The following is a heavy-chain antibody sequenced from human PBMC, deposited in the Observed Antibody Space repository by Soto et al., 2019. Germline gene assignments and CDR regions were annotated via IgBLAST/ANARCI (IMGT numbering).Heavy chain of an antibody. V-gene: IGHV3-33*01. CDR3: ARDSGSRGRDGYDLFY. D-gene: IGHD5-12*01. CDR2: IWYDGSNK. J-gene: IGHJ4*02. Sequence: TGGSLRLSCAASGFTFSSYGMHWVRQAPGKGLEWLAVIWYDGSNKYYADSVKGRFTTSRDNSKNTVYLQMSSLRAEDTAVYYCARDSGSRGRDGYDLFYWGQGTLVTVSS. CDR1: GFTFSSYG.